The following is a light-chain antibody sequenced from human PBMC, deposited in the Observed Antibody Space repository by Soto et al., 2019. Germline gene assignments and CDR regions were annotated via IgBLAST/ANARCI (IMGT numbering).Light chain of an antibody. CDR2: KAS. Sequence: DIQMTQSPSTLSASVGDRVTITCRASQIISSWLAWYQPKTGTAPKLLIYKASRLECGVPSRFSGSGSGTEFTLTISSLQPDDFATYYGQQSRYTFGPGTKLEIK. J-gene: IGKJ2*01. CDR3: QQSRYT. V-gene: IGKV1-5*03. CDR1: QIISSW.